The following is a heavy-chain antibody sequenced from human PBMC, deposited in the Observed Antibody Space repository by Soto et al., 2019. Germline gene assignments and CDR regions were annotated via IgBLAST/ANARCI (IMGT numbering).Heavy chain of an antibody. J-gene: IGHJ4*02. CDR2: IYPGDSDT. V-gene: IGHV5-51*01. D-gene: IGHD5-12*01. Sequence: PGESLKISCKGSGYSFTSYWIGWVRQMPGKGLEWMGIIYPGDSDTRYSPSFQGQVTISADKSISTAYLQWSSLKASYTAMYYCARLKRDGYNYSPLYYWGQGTLVTVSS. CDR1: GYSFTSYW. CDR3: ARLKRDGYNYSPLYY.